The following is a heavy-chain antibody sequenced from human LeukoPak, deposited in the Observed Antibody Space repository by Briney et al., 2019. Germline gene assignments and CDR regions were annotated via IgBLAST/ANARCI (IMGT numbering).Heavy chain of an antibody. CDR2: ISGSGRST. D-gene: IGHD6-19*01. V-gene: IGHV3-23*01. J-gene: IGHJ3*02. CDR3: AKDREQWLVLGDAFDI. Sequence: AGGSLRLSCAVSGFTFSSYAMSWVRQTPGKGLEWVSGISGSGRSTDYADSVKGRFTISRDNSKNPLYLQMNSLRADDTAVYHCAKDREQWLVLGDAFDIWGQGTMVTVSS. CDR1: GFTFSSYA.